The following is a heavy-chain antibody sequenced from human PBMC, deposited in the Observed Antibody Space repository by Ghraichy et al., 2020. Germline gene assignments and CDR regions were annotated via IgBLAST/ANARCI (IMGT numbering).Heavy chain of an antibody. CDR3: TRDLYDFWSGYYAFDI. J-gene: IGHJ3*02. D-gene: IGHD3-3*01. Sequence: GGSLRLSCAASGFTFSNAWMNWVRQAPGKGLEWVGRIKSKTDGGTTDYAAPVKGRFTISRDDSKNTLYLQMNSLKTEDTAVYYCTRDLYDFWSGYYAFDIWGQGTMVTVSS. CDR2: IKSKTDGGTT. V-gene: IGHV3-15*07. CDR1: GFTFSNAW.